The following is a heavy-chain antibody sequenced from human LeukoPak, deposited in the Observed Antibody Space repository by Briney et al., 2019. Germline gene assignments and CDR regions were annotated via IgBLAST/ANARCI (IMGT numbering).Heavy chain of an antibody. Sequence: ASVKVSCKTSGYTFSAFYMHWVRQAPGQGPEWMGWINPDSGGSEYGQKFQGRVTFTSDTSSTTIYMEVRSLKSDDTAVYYCARDDAWLRFGEWSQGTLVTVSS. CDR3: ARDDAWLRFGE. D-gene: IGHD3-10*01. V-gene: IGHV1-2*02. J-gene: IGHJ4*02. CDR1: GYTFSAFY. CDR2: INPDSGGS.